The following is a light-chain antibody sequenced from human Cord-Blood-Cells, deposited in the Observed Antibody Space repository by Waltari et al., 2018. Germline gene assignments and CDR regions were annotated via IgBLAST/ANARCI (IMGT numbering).Light chain of an antibody. CDR3: SSYAGSNYYV. V-gene: IGLV2-8*01. CDR2: EVS. Sequence: QSALTQPPPASGSPGQAVTIPFPGTSSDVGGYNYVSCYQQHPVKAPKLMIYEVSKRPSGVPDRFSGSKSGNTASLTVSGLQAEDEADYYCSSYAGSNYYVFGTGTKVTVL. CDR1: SSDVGGYNY. J-gene: IGLJ1*01.